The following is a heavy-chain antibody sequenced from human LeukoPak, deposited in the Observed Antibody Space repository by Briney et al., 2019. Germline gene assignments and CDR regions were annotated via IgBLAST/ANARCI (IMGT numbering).Heavy chain of an antibody. CDR3: ATPIDGTKLYYDFWSGYYLPHFDY. J-gene: IGHJ4*02. CDR2: INSGGSGT. D-gene: IGHD3-3*01. V-gene: IGHV3-74*01. CDR1: GFAFSSNW. Sequence: GGSLRLSCAASGFAFSSNWMHWVRQTPGKRLVWVSRINSGGSGTSYADSVKGRFTISRDNSKNTLYLQMNSLRAEDTAVYYCATPIDGTKLYYDFWSGYYLPHFDYWGQGTLVTVSS.